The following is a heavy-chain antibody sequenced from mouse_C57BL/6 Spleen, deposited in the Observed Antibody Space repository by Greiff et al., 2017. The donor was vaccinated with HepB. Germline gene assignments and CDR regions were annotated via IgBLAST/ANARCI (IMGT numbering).Heavy chain of an antibody. J-gene: IGHJ3*01. Sequence: QVQLQQPGAELVKPGASVKMSCKASGYTFTSYWITWVKQRPGQGLEWIGDIYPGSGSTNYNEKFKSKATLTVDTSSSTAYMQLSSLTSEDSAVYYCAREAYYSNYGFAYWGQGTLVTVSA. CDR2: IYPGSGST. V-gene: IGHV1-55*01. CDR3: AREAYYSNYGFAY. CDR1: GYTFTSYW. D-gene: IGHD2-5*01.